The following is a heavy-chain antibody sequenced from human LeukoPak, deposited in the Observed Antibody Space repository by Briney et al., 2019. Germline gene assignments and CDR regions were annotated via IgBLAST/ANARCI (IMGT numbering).Heavy chain of an antibody. V-gene: IGHV3-21*01. D-gene: IGHD6-6*01. CDR3: ARDSSGPWFDP. Sequence: PGGSLRLSCGVTGLIFNNYIMNWVRQAPGQGLEWVSSITGSGSFVYYAGSVKGRFTISRDNAKNSLFLQMNCLRAEDTAVYYCARDSSGPWFDPWGQGTLVTVSS. CDR2: ITGSGSFV. J-gene: IGHJ5*02. CDR1: GLIFNNYI.